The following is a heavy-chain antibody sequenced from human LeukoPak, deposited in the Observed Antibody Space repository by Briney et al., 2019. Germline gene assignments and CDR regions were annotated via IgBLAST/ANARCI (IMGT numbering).Heavy chain of an antibody. D-gene: IGHD3-10*01. V-gene: IGHV1-2*02. CDR3: AIRAPNMVRGVIKAYYYYGMDV. J-gene: IGHJ6*02. CDR2: ISPNSGGT. Sequence: GASVKVSCKASGYTFTGYYMHWVRQAPGQGLEWMGWISPNSGGTNYAQKFQGRVTMTRDTSISTAYMELSRLRSDDTAVYYCAIRAPNMVRGVIKAYYYYGMDVWGQGTTVTVSS. CDR1: GYTFTGYY.